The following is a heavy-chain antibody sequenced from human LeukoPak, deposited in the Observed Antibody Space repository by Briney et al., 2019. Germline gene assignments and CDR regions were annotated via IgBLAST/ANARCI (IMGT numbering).Heavy chain of an antibody. CDR2: ISKTGTAT. J-gene: IGHJ4*02. D-gene: IGHD6-13*01. CDR3: AKSDLFMSAAGIFVN. CDR1: GFTFNNFA. Sequence: GGSLRLSCAGSGFTFNNFAMSWVRQAPGKGLEWVSGISKTGTATYYADSVKGRFTISRDNSKNALYLQMNSLRGEDTAIYYCAKSDLFMSAAGIFVNWSQGTLVTVSS. V-gene: IGHV3-23*01.